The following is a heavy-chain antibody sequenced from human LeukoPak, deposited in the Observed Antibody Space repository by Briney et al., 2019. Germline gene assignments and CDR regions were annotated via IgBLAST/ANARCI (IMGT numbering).Heavy chain of an antibody. V-gene: IGHV3-23*03. CDR3: AKDAFHDTGTYYSPFDS. J-gene: IGHJ4*02. D-gene: IGHD3-22*01. Sequence: PGGSLRLSCAASGFTFSTYAMSWVRQGPGKGLEWVAIIGSGGIYTYADSVKGRFIISRDNSRNTLNLQMDSLRAEDTAVYYCAKDAFHDTGTYYSPFDSWGQGTLVTVSS. CDR2: IGSGGIYT. CDR1: GFTFSTYA.